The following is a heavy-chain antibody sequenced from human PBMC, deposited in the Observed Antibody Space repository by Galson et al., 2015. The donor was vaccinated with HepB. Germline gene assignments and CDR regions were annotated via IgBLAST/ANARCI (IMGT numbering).Heavy chain of an antibody. V-gene: IGHV1-24*01. J-gene: IGHJ3*02. CDR2: FDPEDGET. CDR1: GYTLTELS. D-gene: IGHD6-13*01. CDR3: ATVYTGYSSSWKGSAFDI. Sequence: SVKVSCKVSGYTLTELSMHWVRQAPGKGLEWMGGFDPEDGETIYAQKFQGRVTMTEDTSTDTAYMGLSSLRSEDTAVYYCATVYTGYSSSWKGSAFDIWGQGTMVTVSS.